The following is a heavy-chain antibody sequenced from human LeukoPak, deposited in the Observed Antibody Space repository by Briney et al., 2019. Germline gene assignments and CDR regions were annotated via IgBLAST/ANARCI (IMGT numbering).Heavy chain of an antibody. CDR1: GFTFSNYW. CDR2: INSDGSST. Sequence: GGSLRLSCAASGFTFSNYWMHWVRQAPGKGLVWVSRINSDGSSTSYADSVKGRFTISRDNAKNTLYLQMNSLRAQDTAVYYCASGPRYYYYMDVWGKGSTVTVSS. J-gene: IGHJ6*03. V-gene: IGHV3-74*01. CDR3: ASGPRYYYYMDV.